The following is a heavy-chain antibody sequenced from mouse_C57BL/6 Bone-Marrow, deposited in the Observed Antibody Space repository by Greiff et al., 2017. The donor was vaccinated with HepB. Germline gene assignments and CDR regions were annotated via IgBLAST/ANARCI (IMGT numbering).Heavy chain of an antibody. CDR1: GYTFTDYY. D-gene: IGHD1-1*01. CDR2: IGPGSGST. J-gene: IGHJ4*01. Sequence: QVQLKQSGAELVKPGASVKISCKASGYTFTDYYINWVKQRPGQGLEWIGKIGPGSGSTYYNEKFKGKATLTADKSSSTAYMQLSSLTSEDSAVYFCAREVTTVVAYPYYYAMDYWGQGTSVTVSS. CDR3: AREVTTVVAYPYYYAMDY. V-gene: IGHV1-77*01.